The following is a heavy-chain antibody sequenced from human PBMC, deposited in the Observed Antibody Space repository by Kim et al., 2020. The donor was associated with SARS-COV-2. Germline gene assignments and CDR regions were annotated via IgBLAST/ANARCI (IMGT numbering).Heavy chain of an antibody. CDR2: IWYDGSNK. D-gene: IGHD3-10*01. J-gene: IGHJ3*02. V-gene: IGHV3-33*06. Sequence: GGSLRLSCAASGFTFSSYGMHWVRQAPGKGLEWVAVIWYDGSNKYYADSVKGRFTISRDNSKNTLYLQMNSLRAEDTAVYYCAKGRWFRELLSDAFDIWGQGTMVTVSS. CDR1: GFTFSSYG. CDR3: AKGRWFRELLSDAFDI.